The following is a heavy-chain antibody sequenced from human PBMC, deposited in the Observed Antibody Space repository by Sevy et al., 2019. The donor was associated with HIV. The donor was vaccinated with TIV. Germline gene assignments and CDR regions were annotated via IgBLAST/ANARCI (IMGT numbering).Heavy chain of an antibody. CDR3: DSWNCRSTSCRWSGFDP. CDR1: GFTFSSYA. D-gene: IGHD2-2*01. V-gene: IGHV3-30*04. J-gene: IGHJ5*02. Sequence: GGSLRLSCAASGFTFSSYAMHWVRQAPGKGLEWVAVISSGGSNKYYADSVKGRFTISRDNSKNTLYLQMNSLRAEDTDVSYCDSWNCRSTSCRWSGFDPWGQGTLVTVSS. CDR2: ISSGGSNK.